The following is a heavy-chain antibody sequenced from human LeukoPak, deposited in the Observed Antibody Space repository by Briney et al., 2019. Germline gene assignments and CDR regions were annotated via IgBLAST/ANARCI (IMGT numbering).Heavy chain of an antibody. CDR2: INPDSGGT. Sequence: ASVKVSCRASGYTFTGHYMSWVRQAPGQGLEWMGWINPDSGGTHYAQNFQGWVTMTRDTSISTAYMELSRLRSDDTAVYYCARGTLTAPRSAFDIWGQGTMVTVSS. V-gene: IGHV1-2*04. J-gene: IGHJ3*02. CDR1: GYTFTGHY. D-gene: IGHD1-14*01. CDR3: ARGTLTAPRSAFDI.